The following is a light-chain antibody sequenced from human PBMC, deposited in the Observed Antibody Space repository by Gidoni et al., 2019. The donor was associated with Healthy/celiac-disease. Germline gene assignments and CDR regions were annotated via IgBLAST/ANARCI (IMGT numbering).Light chain of an antibody. J-gene: IGKJ4*01. CDR3: QQYNNWPGT. CDR1: QSVSSN. CDR2: GAS. V-gene: IGKV3-15*01. Sequence: SCRASQSVSSNLAWYQQKPGQAPRLLIYGASTRATGIPARFSGSGSGTEFTLNISSLQSEDFAVYYCQQYNNWPGTFGGGTKVEIK.